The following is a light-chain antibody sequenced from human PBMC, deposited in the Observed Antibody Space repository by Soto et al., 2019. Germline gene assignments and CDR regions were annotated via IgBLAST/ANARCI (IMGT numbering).Light chain of an antibody. J-gene: IGKJ1*01. V-gene: IGKV3-20*01. CDR2: GAS. Sequence: ETVLTQSPGTLSLSPGERATISCRASQSVSSNYLAWYQQKPGQAPRLLMYGASTRATGIPARFTGSGSGIDCTLTISRLEPEDFAVYYCQEVGSSPPSWTYGQETMVEIK. CDR1: QSVSSNY. CDR3: QEVGSSPPSWT.